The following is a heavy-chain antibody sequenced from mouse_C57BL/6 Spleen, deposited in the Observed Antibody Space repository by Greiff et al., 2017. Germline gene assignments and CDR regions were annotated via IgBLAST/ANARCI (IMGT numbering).Heavy chain of an antibody. CDR2: IYPGDGDT. D-gene: IGHD1-1*01. CDR3: ARPYGSSHYFDY. Sequence: QVQLKESGPELVKPGASVKISCKASGYAFSSSWMNWVKQRPGKGLEWIGRIYPGDGDTNYNGKFKGKATLTADKSSSTAYMQLSSLTSEDSAVYFCARPYGSSHYFDYWGQGTTLTVSS. V-gene: IGHV1-82*01. CDR1: GYAFSSSW. J-gene: IGHJ2*01.